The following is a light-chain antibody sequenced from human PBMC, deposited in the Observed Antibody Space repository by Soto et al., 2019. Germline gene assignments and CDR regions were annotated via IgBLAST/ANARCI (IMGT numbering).Light chain of an antibody. V-gene: IGKV1-27*01. Sequence: DVQVTQSPASLSASVGDRVNISCRASQAIYIYLAWYQQKTGQVPKLLINGASSLQSGVPSRFSGSGSGTDFTLTISSLQPEDVATYYCQKYDSAPRTFGQGTKVEIK. J-gene: IGKJ1*01. CDR1: QAIYIY. CDR3: QKYDSAPRT. CDR2: GAS.